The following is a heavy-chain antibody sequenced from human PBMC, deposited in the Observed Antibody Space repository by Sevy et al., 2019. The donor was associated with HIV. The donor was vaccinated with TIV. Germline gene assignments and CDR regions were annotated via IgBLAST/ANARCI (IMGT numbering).Heavy chain of an antibody. V-gene: IGHV5-51*01. J-gene: IGHJ5*02. CDR3: ARQVPSYYYDSSGYYYLNWFDP. CDR1: GYSFTSYW. Sequence: GESLKISCKGSGYSFTSYWIGWVRQMPGKGLEWMGIIYPGDSDTRYSPSFQGQVTISADKSISTAYLRWISLKASDTAMYYCARQVPSYYYDSSGYYYLNWFDPWGQGTLVTVSS. CDR2: IYPGDSDT. D-gene: IGHD3-22*01.